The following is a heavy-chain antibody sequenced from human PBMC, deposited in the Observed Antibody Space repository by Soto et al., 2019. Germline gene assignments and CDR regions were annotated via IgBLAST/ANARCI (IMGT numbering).Heavy chain of an antibody. V-gene: IGHV4-34*01. D-gene: IGHD6-6*01. J-gene: IGHJ4*02. Sequence: SETLSLTCAVYGGSFSGYYWRWIRQPPGKGLEWNGEINLSGSTNYNPSLKSRVTISVDTSNNHFSLKLSSVTAADTAVYCCAGGARSSYFDYWSQGTRSTVSS. CDR3: AGGARSSYFDY. CDR1: GGSFSGYY. CDR2: INLSGST.